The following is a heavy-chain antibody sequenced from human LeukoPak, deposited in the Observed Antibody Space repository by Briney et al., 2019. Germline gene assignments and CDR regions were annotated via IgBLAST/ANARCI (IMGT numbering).Heavy chain of an antibody. D-gene: IGHD6-19*01. J-gene: IGHJ6*03. Sequence: PPETLSLTCTVSGGSISSSSYYWGWIRQPPGKGLEWIGSIYYSGSTYYNPSLKSRVTISVDTSKNQFSLKLSSVTAADTAVYYCARRRADYYYYYMDVWGKGTTVTVSS. CDR1: GGSISSSSYY. CDR2: IYYSGST. CDR3: ARRRADYYYYYMDV. V-gene: IGHV4-39*01.